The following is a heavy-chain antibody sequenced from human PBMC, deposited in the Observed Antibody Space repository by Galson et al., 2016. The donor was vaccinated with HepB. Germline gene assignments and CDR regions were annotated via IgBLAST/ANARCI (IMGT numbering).Heavy chain of an antibody. J-gene: IGHJ3*02. Sequence: SLRLSCAASGFTFNTYSMNWVRQAPGKGLEWVSSISSRTADIYYADSMKGRFTMSRDNARNSLYLHMNGLRAEDTAMYYCARGRTFRGRTRAFDTWGQGTMVTVSS. CDR2: ISSRTADI. D-gene: IGHD3-10*01. V-gene: IGHV3-21*01. CDR1: GFTFNTYS. CDR3: ARGRTFRGRTRAFDT.